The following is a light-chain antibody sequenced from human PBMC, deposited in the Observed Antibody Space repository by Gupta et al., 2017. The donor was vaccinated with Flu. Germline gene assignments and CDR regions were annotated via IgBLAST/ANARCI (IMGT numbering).Light chain of an antibody. CDR2: GAS. Sequence: PATLSVSPGERATLSCRASQSVSSNLAWYQQKPGQAPRLLIYGASTRATGIPARFSGSGSGTEFTLTISSLQSEDFAVYYCQQENNWSKTFGQGTKVEIK. CDR3: QQENNWSKT. CDR1: QSVSSN. J-gene: IGKJ1*01. V-gene: IGKV3-15*01.